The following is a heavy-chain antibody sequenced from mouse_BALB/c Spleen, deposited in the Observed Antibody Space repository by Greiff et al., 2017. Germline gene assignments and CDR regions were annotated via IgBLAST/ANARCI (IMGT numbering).Heavy chain of an antibody. CDR3: ARSGWDGAMDY. J-gene: IGHJ4*01. Sequence: ESGAELVRPGTSVKVSCKASGYAFTNYLIEWVKQRPGQGLEWIGVINPGSGGTNYNEKFKGKATLTADKSSSTAYMQLSSLTSDDSAVYFCARSGWDGAMDYWGQGTSVTVSA. V-gene: IGHV1-54*01. D-gene: IGHD4-1*01. CDR1: GYAFTNYL. CDR2: INPGSGGT.